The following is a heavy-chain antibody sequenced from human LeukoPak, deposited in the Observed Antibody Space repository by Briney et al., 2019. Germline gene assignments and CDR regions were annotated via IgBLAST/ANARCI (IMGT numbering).Heavy chain of an antibody. V-gene: IGHV3-53*01. CDR2: IYTGGGT. D-gene: IGHD3-22*01. J-gene: IGHJ4*02. CDR1: GFSVRTTY. Sequence: GGSLRLSCAVSGFSVRTTYMSWVRQAPGKGLEWVSVIYTGGGTDHADSVKGRFTISRDNSKNTLSLQMNSLRAEDTAIYYYTRSGYRHPYHFESWGQGTLVIVSS. CDR3: TRSGYRHPYHFES.